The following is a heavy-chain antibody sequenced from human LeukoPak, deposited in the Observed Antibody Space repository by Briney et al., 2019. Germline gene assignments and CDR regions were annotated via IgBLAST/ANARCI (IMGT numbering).Heavy chain of an antibody. J-gene: IGHJ4*02. CDR2: ISVSGNT. V-gene: IGHV3-23*01. CDR3: AKAPVTTCSGAYCYPFDY. D-gene: IGHD2-21*01. CDR1: GFTFDDYA. Sequence: GGSLRLSCAASGFTFDDYAMHWVRQAPGKGLEWVSAISVSGNTYHADSVKGRFTISRDSSKNTLYLQMNRLRAEDAAVYYCAKAPVTTCSGAYCYPFDYWGQGTLVTVSS.